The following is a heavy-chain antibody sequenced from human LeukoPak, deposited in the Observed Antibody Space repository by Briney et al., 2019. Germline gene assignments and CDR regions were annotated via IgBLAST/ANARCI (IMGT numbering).Heavy chain of an antibody. CDR2: IYHSGST. V-gene: IGHV4-4*02. Sequence: SGTLSLTCAVSGGSISSSNWWSWVRQPPGKGLEWIGEIYHSGSTNYNPSLKSRITISVDKSKNQFSLKLSSVTAADTAVYYCARRPLETTVTTFYFDYWGQGTLVTVSS. CDR1: GGSISSSNW. D-gene: IGHD4-17*01. J-gene: IGHJ4*02. CDR3: ARRPLETTVTTFYFDY.